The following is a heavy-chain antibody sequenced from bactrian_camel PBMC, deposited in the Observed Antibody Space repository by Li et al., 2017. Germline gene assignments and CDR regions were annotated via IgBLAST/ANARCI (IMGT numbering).Heavy chain of an antibody. CDR1: GFTSNGCA. CDR2: WRSDGST. Sequence: VQLVESGGGSVQAGGSLRLSCTDPGFTSNGCAMNWYRQAAGKQREWISTWRSDGSTSYADSVKGRFTISRDAAGKTLALEMNMLKPEDTAMYYCAAGRRDCYTPNYWGQGTQVTVS. J-gene: IGHJ4*01. D-gene: IGHD2*01. CDR3: AAGRRDCYTPNY. V-gene: IGHV3S42*01.